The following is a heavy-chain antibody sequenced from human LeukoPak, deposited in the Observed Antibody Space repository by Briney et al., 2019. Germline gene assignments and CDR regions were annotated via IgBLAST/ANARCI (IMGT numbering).Heavy chain of an antibody. V-gene: IGHV3-74*01. CDR2: IIIDGIIT. CDR3: VRESYSVFDP. J-gene: IGHJ5*02. CDR1: GVTLSSYW. Sequence: GGSLRLSCAAPGVTLSSYWMHWGPQAPGKGLGWGSCIIIDGIITIYVYSLKGRFTISRDNAKNTLYLEMNSLRAEDTGVYYSVRESYSVFDPWGQGTLVTVSS. D-gene: IGHD4-11*01.